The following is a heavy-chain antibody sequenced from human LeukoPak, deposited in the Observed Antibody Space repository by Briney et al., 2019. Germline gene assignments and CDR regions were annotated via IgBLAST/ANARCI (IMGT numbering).Heavy chain of an antibody. CDR3: AKDRVVPAAEDEPGDYYYYGMDV. D-gene: IGHD2-2*01. CDR2: ISYDGSNK. Sequence: QAGGSLRLSCAASGFTFDDYAMHRVRQAPGKGLEWVAVISYDGSNKYYADSVKGRFTISRDNSKNTLYLQMNSLRAEDTAVYYCAKDRVVPAAEDEPGDYYYYGMDVWGQGTTVTVSS. J-gene: IGHJ6*02. CDR1: GFTFDDYA. V-gene: IGHV3-30*18.